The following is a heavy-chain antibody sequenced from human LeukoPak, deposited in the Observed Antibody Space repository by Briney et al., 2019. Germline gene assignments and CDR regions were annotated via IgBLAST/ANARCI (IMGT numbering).Heavy chain of an antibody. V-gene: IGHV3-23*01. J-gene: IGHJ3*02. CDR3: AKDRVGIVGATYAFDI. CDR2: ISGSGGST. D-gene: IGHD1-26*01. CDR1: GFTFSSYA. Sequence: GGSLRLSCAASGFTFSSYAMSWVRQAPGQGLEWVSAISGSGGSTYYADSVKGRFTISRDNSKNTLHLQMNSLRAEDTAVYYCAKDRVGIVGATYAFDIWGQGTMVTVSS.